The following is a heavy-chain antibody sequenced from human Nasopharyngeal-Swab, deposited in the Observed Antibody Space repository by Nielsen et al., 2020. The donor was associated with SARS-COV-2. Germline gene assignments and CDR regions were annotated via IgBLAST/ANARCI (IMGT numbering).Heavy chain of an antibody. V-gene: IGHV1-18*01. CDR2: IIAYNGRT. CDR3: ARDPRGPDY. CDR1: GYTFTSYG. D-gene: IGHD6-25*01. Sequence: ASVKVSCKASGYTFTSYGISWVRQAPGQGLEWMGWIIAYNGRTYYAQKFQGRVTMTTDTSTSTAYMDLRSLRSDDTAVYYCARDPRGPDYWGQGTLVTVSS. J-gene: IGHJ4*02.